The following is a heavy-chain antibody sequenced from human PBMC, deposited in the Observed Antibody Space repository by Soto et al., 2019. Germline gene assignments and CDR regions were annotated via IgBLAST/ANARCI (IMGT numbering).Heavy chain of an antibody. D-gene: IGHD4-17*01. V-gene: IGHV4-31*03. J-gene: IGHJ3*02. Sequence: QVQLQESGPGLVKPSQTLSLTCTVSGGSISSGGYFWSWIRQHPGKGLEWIGYIHYSGNTYYNPSLKSRVTISMDTSKKHFSLKLSSVTAADRAVYYCATSTVTKEPDAFDIWGQGTMVTVSA. CDR3: ATSTVTKEPDAFDI. CDR2: IHYSGNT. CDR1: GGSISSGGYF.